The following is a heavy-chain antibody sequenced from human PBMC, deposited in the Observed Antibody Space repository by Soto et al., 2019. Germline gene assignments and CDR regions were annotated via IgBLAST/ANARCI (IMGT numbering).Heavy chain of an antibody. D-gene: IGHD3-3*01. Sequence: PSETLSLTCAVSGGSISSSNWWSWVRQPPGKGLEWIGEIYHSGGTNYNPSLKSRVTISVDKSKNHFSLKPSSVTAADTAVYFCARLGGYYQALDHWSQGTLVTVSS. V-gene: IGHV4-4*02. CDR3: ARLGGYYQALDH. J-gene: IGHJ4*02. CDR1: GGSISSSNW. CDR2: IYHSGGT.